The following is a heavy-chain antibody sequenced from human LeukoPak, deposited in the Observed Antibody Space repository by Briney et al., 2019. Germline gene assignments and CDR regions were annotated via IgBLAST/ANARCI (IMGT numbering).Heavy chain of an antibody. J-gene: IGHJ4*02. D-gene: IGHD5-18*01. V-gene: IGHV4-34*01. Sequence: ASETLSLTCAVYGGSFSGYYWSWIRQPPGKGLEWIGGIYYTGSTYSTPSLKSRATISVDTSKNQFSLRLTSVTAADTAVYYCARLGDSAMVRYFDYWGQGTLVTVSS. CDR1: GGSFSGYY. CDR2: IYYTGST. CDR3: ARLGDSAMVRYFDY.